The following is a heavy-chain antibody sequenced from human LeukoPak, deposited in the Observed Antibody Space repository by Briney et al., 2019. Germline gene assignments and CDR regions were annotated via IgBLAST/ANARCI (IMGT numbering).Heavy chain of an antibody. V-gene: IGHV3-23*01. CDR1: GFTFNRYG. J-gene: IGHJ6*03. CDR3: AKNGEELDVGYRDLVFGYYHYYMDV. CDR2: VGGGGVTT. Sequence: GGSLRLSCAASGFTFNRYGMSWVRQAPGKGLEWVSSVGGGGVTTYYGDTVKGRFSITIDNFKNTVHLQMNSLRAEDTAIYYCAKNGEELDVGYRDLVFGYYHYYMDVWGKGTAVTVSS. D-gene: IGHD4-17*01.